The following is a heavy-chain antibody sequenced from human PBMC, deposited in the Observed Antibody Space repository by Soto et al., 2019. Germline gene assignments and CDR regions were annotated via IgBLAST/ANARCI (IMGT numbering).Heavy chain of an antibody. V-gene: IGHV4-59*02. CDR2: IYYSGST. CDR1: GGSVSSYY. D-gene: IGHD4-17*01. CDR3: ASNTYTYGDSNF. Sequence: QVQLQESGPGLVKPSETLSLTCTVSGGSVSSYYWSWIRQPPGKGLEWIGYIYYSGSTNYNPSLKRRVTISVDTSKNQFSLKLSSVPAADTAVYYCASNTYTYGDSNFWGQGTTVTVSS. J-gene: IGHJ6*02.